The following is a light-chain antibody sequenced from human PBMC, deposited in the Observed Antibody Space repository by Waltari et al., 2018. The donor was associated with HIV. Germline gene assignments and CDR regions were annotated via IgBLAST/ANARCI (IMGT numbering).Light chain of an antibody. Sequence: QSALTQPASVSGSPGQSITIPCPGTSSDVAAYTFVSWYQQHPGKAPKLMIYEVSNRPSGVSNRFSGSKSGNTASLTISGLQAEDEADYYCSSYTSSSTLVFGGGTKLTVL. V-gene: IGLV2-14*01. CDR1: SSDVAAYTF. CDR2: EVS. J-gene: IGLJ3*02. CDR3: SSYTSSSTLV.